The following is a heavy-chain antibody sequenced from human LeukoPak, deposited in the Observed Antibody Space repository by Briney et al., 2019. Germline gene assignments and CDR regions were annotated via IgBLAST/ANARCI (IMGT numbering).Heavy chain of an antibody. J-gene: IGHJ5*02. CDR3: AREDEELQNWFDP. CDR1: GFTFSSYA. V-gene: IGHV3-30-3*01. D-gene: IGHD1-26*01. Sequence: GGSLRLSCAASGFTFSSYAMHWVRQAPRKGLEWVAVISYDGSNKYYADSVKGRFTISRDNSKNTLYLQMNSLRAEDTAVYYCAREDEELQNWFDPWGQGTLVTVSS. CDR2: ISYDGSNK.